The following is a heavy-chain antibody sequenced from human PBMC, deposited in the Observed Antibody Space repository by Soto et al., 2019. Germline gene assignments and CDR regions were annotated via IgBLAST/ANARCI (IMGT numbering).Heavy chain of an antibody. Sequence: ASVKVSCKASGGTFSSYTISWVRQAPGQGLEWMGRIIPILGIANYAQKFQGRVTITADKSTSTAYMELSSLRSEDTAVYYCARDLAAAGRDPYYFDYWGQGTLVTVSS. D-gene: IGHD6-13*01. CDR1: GGTFSSYT. V-gene: IGHV1-69*04. J-gene: IGHJ4*02. CDR2: IIPILGIA. CDR3: ARDLAAAGRDPYYFDY.